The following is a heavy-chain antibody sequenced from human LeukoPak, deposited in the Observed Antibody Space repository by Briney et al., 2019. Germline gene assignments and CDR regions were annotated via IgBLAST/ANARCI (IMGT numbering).Heavy chain of an antibody. V-gene: IGHV3-53*01. CDR1: GFTVSSYY. J-gene: IGHJ4*02. CDR2: IYSGRTT. Sequence: GGSLRLSCAASGFTVSSYYMSWVRQAPGKRLEWVSAIYSGRTTYYADSVKGRFTISRDNSKNTLYLQMNSLRAEDTAVYYCAKGAGVYNGYYLDYWGQGTLVTVSS. CDR3: AKGAGVYNGYYLDY. D-gene: IGHD1-1*01.